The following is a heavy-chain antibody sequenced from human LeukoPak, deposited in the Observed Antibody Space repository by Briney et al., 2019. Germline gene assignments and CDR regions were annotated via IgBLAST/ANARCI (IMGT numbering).Heavy chain of an antibody. Sequence: GGYLRRSCAASGFTFSSYAMSWVRQAPGKGLEWVSAISGSGGSTYYADSVKGRFTISRDNSKNTLYLQMNSLRAEDTAVYYCAKVPFRYDSSGPLDYWGQGTLVTVSS. D-gene: IGHD3-22*01. V-gene: IGHV3-23*01. CDR1: GFTFSSYA. CDR3: AKVPFRYDSSGPLDY. J-gene: IGHJ4*02. CDR2: ISGSGGST.